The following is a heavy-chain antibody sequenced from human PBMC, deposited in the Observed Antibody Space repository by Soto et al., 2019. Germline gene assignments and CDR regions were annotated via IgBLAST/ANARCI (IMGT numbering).Heavy chain of an antibody. CDR3: ARDDIGGHSVGDYYLDP. CDR1: GGIFSSYA. V-gene: IGHV1-69*06. Sequence: SVKVCFKASGGIFSSYAINLGRQAPGQGLEWVGSINSVFGTASYAHKLDGRVTITEYKSRATAYMELSSLTSEDTAIYYWARDDIGGHSVGDYYLDPWGQGTMVTVSS. CDR2: INSVFGTA. D-gene: IGHD2-21*02. J-gene: IGHJ5*02.